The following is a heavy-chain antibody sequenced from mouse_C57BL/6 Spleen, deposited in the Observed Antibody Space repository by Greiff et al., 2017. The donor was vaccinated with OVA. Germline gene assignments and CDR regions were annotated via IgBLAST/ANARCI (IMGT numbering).Heavy chain of an antibody. V-gene: IGHV5-4*01. D-gene: IGHD1-1*01. CDR3: ARETSYYYGSSYYAMDY. J-gene: IGHJ4*01. Sequence: EVQRVESGGGLVKPGGSLKLSCAASGFTFSSYAMSWVRQTPEKRLEWVATISDGGSYTYYPDNVKGRFTISRDNAKNNLYLQMSHLKSEDTAMYYCARETSYYYGSSYYAMDYWGQGTSVTVSS. CDR1: GFTFSSYA. CDR2: ISDGGSYT.